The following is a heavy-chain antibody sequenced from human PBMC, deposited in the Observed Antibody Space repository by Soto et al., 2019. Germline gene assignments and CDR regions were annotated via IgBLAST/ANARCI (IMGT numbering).Heavy chain of an antibody. J-gene: IGHJ4*02. CDR3: ARVGGQQLVDY. CDR2: IWYDGSNK. Sequence: GGSLRLSCAASGFTFSSYGMHWVRQAPGKGLEWVAVIWYDGSNKYYADSVKGRFTISRDNSKNTLYLQMNSLRAEDTAVYYCARVGGQQLVDYWGQGTLVTVSS. CDR1: GFTFSSYG. D-gene: IGHD6-13*01. V-gene: IGHV3-33*01.